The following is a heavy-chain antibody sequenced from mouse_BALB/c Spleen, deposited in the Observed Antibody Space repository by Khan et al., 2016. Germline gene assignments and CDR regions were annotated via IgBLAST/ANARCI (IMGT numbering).Heavy chain of an antibody. V-gene: IGHV5-4*02. CDR2: IRDGGSYT. CDR1: GFTFSDYY. CDR3: ARDERWVAY. Sequence: EVELVESGGGLVKPGGSLKLSCAASGFTFSDYYMYWVRQTPEKRLEWVATIRDGGSYTYYPDSVKGRFTISRDNAKNNLYLHTSSLKSEDTAMYYCARDERWVAYGGQGTLVTVSA. J-gene: IGHJ3*01.